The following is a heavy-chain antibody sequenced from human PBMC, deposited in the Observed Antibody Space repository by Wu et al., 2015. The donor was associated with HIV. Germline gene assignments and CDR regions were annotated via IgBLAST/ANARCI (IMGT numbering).Heavy chain of an antibody. CDR3: AMKLTTTYFDY. Sequence: QVQLVQSGAEVKKPGASVTVSCKASGYTLIDYYMHWVRQAPGQGLEWMGWINPNSGDTHYAQNFQGRVTMTRDTSITTSYMELSRLRSDDTAIYYCAMKLTTTYFDYWGQGTLVTVSS. CDR2: INPNSGDT. V-gene: IGHV1-2*02. D-gene: IGHD4-11*01. J-gene: IGHJ4*02. CDR1: GYTLIDYY.